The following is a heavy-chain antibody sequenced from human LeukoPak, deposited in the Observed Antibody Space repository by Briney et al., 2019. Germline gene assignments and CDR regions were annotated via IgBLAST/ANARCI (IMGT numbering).Heavy chain of an antibody. V-gene: IGHV3-11*01. D-gene: IGHD6-19*01. CDR3: ARDPYSSGWYGSYYYYMDV. J-gene: IGHJ6*03. CDR1: GFTFSDYY. Sequence: GGSLRLSCAASGFTFSDYYMSWIRQAPGKGLGWVSYISSSGSTIYYADSVKGRFTISRDNAKNSLYLQMNSLRAEDTGVYYCARDPYSSGWYGSYYYYMDVWGKGTTVTISS. CDR2: ISSSGSTI.